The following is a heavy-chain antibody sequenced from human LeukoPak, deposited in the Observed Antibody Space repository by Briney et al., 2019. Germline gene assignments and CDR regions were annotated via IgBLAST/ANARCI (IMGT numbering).Heavy chain of an antibody. J-gene: IGHJ3*02. CDR2: ISSDGSDK. CDR3: AREGTARDAFDI. V-gene: IGHV3-30-3*01. CDR1: GFTFNYYA. D-gene: IGHD2-21*02. Sequence: GRSLRLSCAASGFTFNYYAMHWVRQAPGKGLEWVAFISSDGSDKYYADSMKGRFTISRDNSKNTLYLQMTSLRGEDTAMYYCAREGTARDAFDIWGQGTMVTVSS.